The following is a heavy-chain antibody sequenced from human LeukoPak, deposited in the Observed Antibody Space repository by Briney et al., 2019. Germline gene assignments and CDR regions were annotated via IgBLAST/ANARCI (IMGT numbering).Heavy chain of an antibody. V-gene: IGHV3-33*01. Sequence: GRSLRLSCAASGFTFRNYGMHWVRQAPGKGLEWVAVIWYDGSNQYYADSVRGRVTISRDNSKNILYPQMNSLRAEDMAVYYCASDIRSTYFNYWGQGTPVVVSS. CDR2: IWYDGSNQ. D-gene: IGHD4-17*01. CDR1: GFTFRNYG. J-gene: IGHJ4*02. CDR3: ASDIRSTYFNY.